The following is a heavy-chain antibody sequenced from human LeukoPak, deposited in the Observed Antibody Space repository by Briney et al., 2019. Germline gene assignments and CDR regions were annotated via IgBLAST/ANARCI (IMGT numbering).Heavy chain of an antibody. V-gene: IGHV3-21*01. D-gene: IGHD3-3*01. CDR3: ARVTRLEWLYIDY. CDR2: ISTSSSYI. J-gene: IGHJ4*02. Sequence: PGGSLRLSCAASGFTFSSYTMNWVRQAPGKGLEWVSSISTSSSYIYYADSVKGRFTISRDNAKKSLYLQMNSLRAEDTAVYYCARVTRLEWLYIDYWGQGTLVTVSS. CDR1: GFTFSSYT.